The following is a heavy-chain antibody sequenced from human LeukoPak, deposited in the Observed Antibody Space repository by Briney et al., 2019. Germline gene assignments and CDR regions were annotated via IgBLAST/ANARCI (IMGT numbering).Heavy chain of an antibody. CDR1: GFTFRSYS. CDR2: ISSSSSYI. V-gene: IGHV3-21*01. D-gene: IGHD3-9*01. Sequence: GGSLRLSCAASGFTFRSYSMNWVRQAQGKGLEWVSSISSSSSYIYYADSVKGRFTISRDNAKDSLYLQMNSLRAEDTAVYYCARDTDDMLTGYYGTYDYWGQGTLVTVSS. CDR3: ARDTDDMLTGYYGTYDY. J-gene: IGHJ4*02.